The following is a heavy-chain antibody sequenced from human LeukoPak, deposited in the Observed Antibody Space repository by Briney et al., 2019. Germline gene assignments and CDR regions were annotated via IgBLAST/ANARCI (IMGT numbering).Heavy chain of an antibody. Sequence: GGSLRLSCAASGLIFRSYWMHWVRHAPGKGLVWVSTINSDGSSTTYADSVKGRFTISRDNSKNTVYLQMNSLRAEDTAVYYCAEAPDSVDYGALKWFDPWGQGTLVTVSS. CDR1: GLIFRSYW. CDR2: INSDGSST. CDR3: AEAPDSVDYGALKWFDP. V-gene: IGHV3-74*01. D-gene: IGHD4-17*01. J-gene: IGHJ5*02.